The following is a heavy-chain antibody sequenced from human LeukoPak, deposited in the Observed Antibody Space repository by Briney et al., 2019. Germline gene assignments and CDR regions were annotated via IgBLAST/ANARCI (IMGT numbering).Heavy chain of an antibody. CDR2: ISGSGGTT. V-gene: IGHV3-23*01. CDR1: GFTFSDYF. D-gene: IGHD5-24*01. Sequence: GGSLRLSCAASGFTFSDYFMSWVRQAPGKGLEWVATISGSGGTTYYADSVKGRFTISRDNSKNTLYVQINSLRAEDTAVYYCAKGGGYNYNYPFDYWGQGTLVTVSS. J-gene: IGHJ4*02. CDR3: AKGGGYNYNYPFDY.